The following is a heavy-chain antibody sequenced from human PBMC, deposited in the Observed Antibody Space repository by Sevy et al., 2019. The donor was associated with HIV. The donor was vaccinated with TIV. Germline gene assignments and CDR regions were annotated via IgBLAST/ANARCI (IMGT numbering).Heavy chain of an antibody. Sequence: GSLRLSCAVYGGSFSGYYWSWFRQPPGKGLEWIGEINHSGSTNYNPSLKSRVTISIGTSKNQFSLKLSSVTAADTAVYYCARHCSSTSCSHSFDIWGQGTMVTVSS. V-gene: IGHV4-34*01. J-gene: IGHJ3*02. CDR2: INHSGST. CDR1: GGSFSGYY. CDR3: ARHCSSTSCSHSFDI. D-gene: IGHD2-2*01.